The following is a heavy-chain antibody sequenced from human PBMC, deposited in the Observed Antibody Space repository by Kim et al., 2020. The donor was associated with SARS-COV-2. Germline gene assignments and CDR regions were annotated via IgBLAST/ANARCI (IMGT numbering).Heavy chain of an antibody. CDR1: GFTFSSYG. CDR3: AKGADIVVVPAARLPLDY. V-gene: IGHV3-30*18. Sequence: GGSLRLSCAASGFTFSSYGMHWVRQAPGKGLEWVAVISYDGSNKYYADSVKGRFTISRDNSKNTLYLQMNSLRAEDTAVYYCAKGADIVVVPAARLPLDYWGQGTLVTVSS. J-gene: IGHJ4*02. D-gene: IGHD2-2*01. CDR2: ISYDGSNK.